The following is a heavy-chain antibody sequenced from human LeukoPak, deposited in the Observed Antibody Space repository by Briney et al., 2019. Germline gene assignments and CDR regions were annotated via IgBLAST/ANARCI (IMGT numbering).Heavy chain of an antibody. Sequence: GESLKISCKASGYSFTKYWIGWVRQVPGKGLEWMGIIYPGDSDAIYSPSSQGQVTISADKSISIAYLQWSSLKASDTAMYYCARLFRNWSDGGVDQWGQGTLVTVSS. V-gene: IGHV5-51*01. J-gene: IGHJ4*02. CDR3: ARLFRNWSDGGVDQ. D-gene: IGHD1-1*01. CDR1: GYSFTKYW. CDR2: IYPGDSDA.